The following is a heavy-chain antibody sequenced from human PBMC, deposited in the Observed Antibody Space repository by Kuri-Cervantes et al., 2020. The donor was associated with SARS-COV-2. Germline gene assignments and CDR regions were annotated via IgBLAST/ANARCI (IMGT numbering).Heavy chain of an antibody. J-gene: IGHJ4*02. D-gene: IGHD4-17*01. CDR2: ISGSGGST. CDR3: AKEATQEDYGDYGGLDY. V-gene: IGHV3-23*01. CDR1: GFTFSSYA. Sequence: GESLKISCGASGFTFSSYAMNWVRQAPGKGLEWVSAISGSGGSTYYADSVRGRFTISRDNSKNTLYLQMNSLRAEDTAVYYCAKEATQEDYGDYGGLDYWGQGTLVTVSS.